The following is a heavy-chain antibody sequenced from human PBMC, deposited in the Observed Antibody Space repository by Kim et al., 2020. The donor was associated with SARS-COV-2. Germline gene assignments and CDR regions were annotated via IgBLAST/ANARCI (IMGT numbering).Heavy chain of an antibody. J-gene: IGHJ4*02. Sequence: TYHADSVKGRFTISRDNSKNTLYLQMNSLRAEDTAVYYCAKGWIAARLSNWGQGTLVTVSS. CDR2: T. CDR3: AKGWIAARLSN. V-gene: IGHV3-23*01. D-gene: IGHD6-6*01.